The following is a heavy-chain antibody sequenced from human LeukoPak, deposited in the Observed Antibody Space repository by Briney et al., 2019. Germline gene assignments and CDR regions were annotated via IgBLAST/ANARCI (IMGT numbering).Heavy chain of an antibody. J-gene: IGHJ3*02. V-gene: IGHV3-33*01. CDR2: IWYDGSNK. D-gene: IGHD2-2*01. CDR1: GFTISSYG. Sequence: HGRSLRRSCAAYGFTISSYGMNWVRQAPGEGLEWVGGIWYDGSNKYYADSVKARFTISIDNSKNTLYLQTNSLRAEDTAVYYCARDAGIVVVPAATYNWNSLDIWGQGTMVTVSS. CDR3: ARDAGIVVVPAATYNWNSLDI.